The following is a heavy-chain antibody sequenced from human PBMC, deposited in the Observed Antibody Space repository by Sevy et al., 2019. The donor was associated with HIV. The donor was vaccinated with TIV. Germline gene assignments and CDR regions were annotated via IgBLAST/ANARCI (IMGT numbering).Heavy chain of an antibody. CDR3: AKDLIAAAGINYYYGMDV. CDR2: ISYDGSNK. CDR1: GFTFSSYG. Sequence: GGSLRLSCAASGFTFSSYGMHWVRQAPGKGLEWVAVISYDGSNKYYADSVKGRFTISRDNSKNTLYLQMNSLRAEDTAVYYCAKDLIAAAGINYYYGMDVWGQGTTVTVSS. V-gene: IGHV3-30*18. D-gene: IGHD6-13*01. J-gene: IGHJ6*02.